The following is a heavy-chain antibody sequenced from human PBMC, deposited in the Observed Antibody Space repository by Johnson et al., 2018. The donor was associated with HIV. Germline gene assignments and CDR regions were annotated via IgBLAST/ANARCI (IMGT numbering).Heavy chain of an antibody. D-gene: IGHD1-20*01. Sequence: VQLVESGGGVVQPGRSLRLSCAASGFTFDDYAMHWVRQAPGKGLEWVSGISWNSGSIGYADSVKGRFTISRDNAKNSLYLQMNSLRAEDTALYYCARGIPTLPLTGTRGFDIWGQGTMVTVSS. CDR1: GFTFDDYA. J-gene: IGHJ3*02. V-gene: IGHV3-9*01. CDR3: ARGIPTLPLTGTRGFDI. CDR2: ISWNSGSI.